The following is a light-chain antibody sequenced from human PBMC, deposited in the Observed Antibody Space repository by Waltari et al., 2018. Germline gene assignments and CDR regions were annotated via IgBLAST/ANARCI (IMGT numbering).Light chain of an antibody. Sequence: EIVLTQSPATLSLSPGEGATLSCRASQSISIYLGWYQNKPGQAPRLLINDTFNRATGIPARFTGSGSGTDFSLTISSLEPEDFAVYYCQQRVTWPLTFGGGTKVEIK. CDR1: QSISIY. V-gene: IGKV3-11*01. CDR2: DTF. CDR3: QQRVTWPLT. J-gene: IGKJ4*01.